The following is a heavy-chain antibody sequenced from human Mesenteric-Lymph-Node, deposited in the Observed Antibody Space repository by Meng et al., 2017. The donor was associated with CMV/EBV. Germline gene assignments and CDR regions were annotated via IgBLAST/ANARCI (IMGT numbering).Heavy chain of an antibody. CDR3: ARGRYDFWSGYLRSDYGMDV. CDR2: VHHSGNT. J-gene: IGHJ6*02. CDR1: GGSISSYY. D-gene: IGHD3-3*01. V-gene: IGHV4-59*01. Sequence: SETLSLTCSVSGGSISSYYWSWIRQPPGKGLEWIGYVHHSGNTNYSPSLKSRVTMSVDTSRRQFSLKLSSVTAADTAVYYCARGRYDFWSGYLRSDYGMDVWGQGTTVTVSS.